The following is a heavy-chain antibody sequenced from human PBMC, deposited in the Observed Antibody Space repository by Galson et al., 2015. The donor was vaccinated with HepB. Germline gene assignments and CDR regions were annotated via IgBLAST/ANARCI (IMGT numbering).Heavy chain of an antibody. CDR2: ISDSSSHI. Sequence: SLRLSCAASGFTFSDYYMAWIRQAPGKGLEWISFISDSSSHINYAESVKGQFTISRDNAENSLYLQMNSLRADDTAVYYCARVGEYYYASGRGTVDVWGQGTTVTVSS. CDR3: ARVGEYYYASGRGTVDV. CDR1: GFTFSDYY. D-gene: IGHD3-10*01. V-gene: IGHV3-11*06. J-gene: IGHJ3*01.